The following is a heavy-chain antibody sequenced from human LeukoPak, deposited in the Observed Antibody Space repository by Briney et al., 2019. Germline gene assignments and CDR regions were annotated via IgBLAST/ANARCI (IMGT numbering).Heavy chain of an antibody. CDR3: ARVTGHSGYDLKY. CDR2: ISYDGSSK. CDR1: GFLFSAYD. J-gene: IGHJ4*02. D-gene: IGHD5-12*01. Sequence: PGRSLRLSCAASGFLFSAYDFHWVRRAPGKGLEWVAFISYDGSSKNYAQSVKGRFTISRDNSKNTLYVQMNSLRHEDTAVYYCARVTGHSGYDLKYWGQGALVTVSS. V-gene: IGHV3-30*01.